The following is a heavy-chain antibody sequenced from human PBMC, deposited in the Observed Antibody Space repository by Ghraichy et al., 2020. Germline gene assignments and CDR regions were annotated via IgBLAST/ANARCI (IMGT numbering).Heavy chain of an antibody. CDR1: GFTFRNYW. V-gene: IGHV3-7*01. Sequence: GGSLRLSRVASGFTFRNYWMYWVRQAPGKGPEWVANINQDGSETNSVDSVKGRFTISRDNAKNSLFLQMNSLRAEDTAVYYCVRDIRWGQGTLVTVSS. CDR2: INQDGSET. CDR3: VRDIR. J-gene: IGHJ4*02.